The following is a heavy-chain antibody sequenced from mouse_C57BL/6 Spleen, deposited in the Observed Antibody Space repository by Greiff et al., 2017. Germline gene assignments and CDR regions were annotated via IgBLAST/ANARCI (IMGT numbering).Heavy chain of an antibody. Sequence: QVQLKESGPGLVQPSQCLSITCTASGFSLTSYGVHWVRQSPGKGLEWLGVIWRGGSTDSNAAFISRLSIRKDNSKSQVFFKRNSLQADDTAIDYCAKNPEFIGYAMDYWGQGTSVTVSS. CDR3: AKNPEFIGYAMDY. CDR1: GFSLTSYG. D-gene: IGHD1-1*01. CDR2: IWRGGST. V-gene: IGHV2-2*01. J-gene: IGHJ4*01.